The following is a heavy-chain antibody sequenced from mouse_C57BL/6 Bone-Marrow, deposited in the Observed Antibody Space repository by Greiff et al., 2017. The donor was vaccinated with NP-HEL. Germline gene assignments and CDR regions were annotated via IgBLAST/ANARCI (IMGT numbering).Heavy chain of an antibody. D-gene: IGHD3-1*01. V-gene: IGHV1-64*01. CDR1: GYTFTSYW. CDR3: ARLGTSGYAMDY. CDR2: IHPNSGST. J-gene: IGHJ4*01. Sequence: VQLQQPGAELVKPGASVKLSCKASGYTFTSYWMHWVKQRPGQGLEWIGMIHPNSGSTNYNEKFKSKATLTVDKSSSTAYMQLSSLTSEDSAVYDCARLGTSGYAMDYWGQGTSVTVSS.